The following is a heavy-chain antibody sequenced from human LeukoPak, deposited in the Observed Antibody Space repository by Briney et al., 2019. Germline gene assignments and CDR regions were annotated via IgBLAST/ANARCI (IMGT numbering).Heavy chain of an antibody. J-gene: IGHJ5*02. CDR3: ARLDGSGWFDP. CDR2: IYYSGST. CDR1: GGSISSGDYY. Sequence: SETLSLTCTVSGGSISSGDYYWSWIRQHPGKGLEWIGYIYYSGSTYYNPSLKSRVSISVDTSKNQFSLKLTSVTAADTAVYYCARLDGSGWFDPWGQGTLVTVSS. V-gene: IGHV4-31*03. D-gene: IGHD3-10*01.